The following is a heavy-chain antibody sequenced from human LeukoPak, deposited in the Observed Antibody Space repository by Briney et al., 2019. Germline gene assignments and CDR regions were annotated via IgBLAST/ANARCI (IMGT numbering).Heavy chain of an antibody. CDR1: GGTFSSYA. V-gene: IGHV1-69*06. D-gene: IGHD1-26*01. Sequence: SSVKVSCKASGGTFSSYAISWVRQAPGQGLEWMGGIIPIFGTANYAQKFQGRVTITADKSTSTAYMELSSLRSEDTAVYYCARGLGVPSWETGDAFDIWGQGTMVTVSS. CDR2: IIPIFGTA. J-gene: IGHJ3*02. CDR3: ARGLGVPSWETGDAFDI.